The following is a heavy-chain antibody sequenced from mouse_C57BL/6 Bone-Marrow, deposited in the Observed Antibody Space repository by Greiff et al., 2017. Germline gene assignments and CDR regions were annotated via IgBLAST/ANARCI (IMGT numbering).Heavy chain of an antibody. CDR3: ARQSTAGFAY. CDR1: GFTFSSYG. J-gene: IGHJ3*01. V-gene: IGHV5-6*01. D-gene: IGHD5-1*01. CDR2: ISSGGSYT. Sequence: EVHLVESGGDLVKPGGSLKLSCAASGFTFSSYGMSWVRQTPDKRLEWVATISSGGSYTYYPDSVTGRFTISRYNAKNTLYLQMSSLKSEDTAMYYCARQSTAGFAYWGQGTLVTVSA.